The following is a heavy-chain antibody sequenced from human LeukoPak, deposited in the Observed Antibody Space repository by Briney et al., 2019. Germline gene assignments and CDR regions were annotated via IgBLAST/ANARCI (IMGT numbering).Heavy chain of an antibody. V-gene: IGHV3-23*01. D-gene: IGHD2-15*01. Sequence: PGGSLRLSCAASGFTFSSYAMSWVRQAPGKGLEWVSAISGSGCSTYYADSVKGRFTISRDNSKNTLYLQMNSLRAEDTAVYYCARGYCSGGSCYSGVLYYYGMDVWGQGTTVTVSS. CDR1: GFTFSSYA. CDR2: ISGSGCST. CDR3: ARGYCSGGSCYSGVLYYYGMDV. J-gene: IGHJ6*02.